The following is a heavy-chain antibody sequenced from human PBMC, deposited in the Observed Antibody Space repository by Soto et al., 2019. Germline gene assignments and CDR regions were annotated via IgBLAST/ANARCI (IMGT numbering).Heavy chain of an antibody. J-gene: IGHJ6*02. Sequence: SSETLSLTCTVSGGSITSGGYSWTWIRQSPGKGLEWIGYTYQSGSAYYNPSLKSRVTISVDRSKNQFSLNLTSVTAADTAVYYCASDYYGMDVWGQGTTVTVYS. V-gene: IGHV4-30-2*06. CDR1: GGSITSGGYS. CDR3: ASDYYGMDV. CDR2: TYQSGSA.